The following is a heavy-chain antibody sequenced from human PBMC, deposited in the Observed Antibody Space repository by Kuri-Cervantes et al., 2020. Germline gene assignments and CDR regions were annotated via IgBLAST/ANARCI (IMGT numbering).Heavy chain of an antibody. D-gene: IGHD1-26*01. J-gene: IGHJ4*02. Sequence: GESLKISCAASGFSFNSYSMNWVRQAPGKGLEFVSYISRDSGATYYADSVKGRFTISRDNAKKSLFLQMNSLRVEDTALYYCAKGFAGSSGSIDFWGREAWSPSPQ. CDR1: GFSFNSYS. CDR2: ISRDSGAT. V-gene: IGHV3-48*04. CDR3: AKGFAGSSGSIDF.